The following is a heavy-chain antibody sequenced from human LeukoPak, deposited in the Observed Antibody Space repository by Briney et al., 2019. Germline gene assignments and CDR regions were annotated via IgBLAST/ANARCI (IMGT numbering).Heavy chain of an antibody. CDR3: ASGDYGAGSPVMRY. Sequence: PSQTLSLTCTVSGGSVTRGAYSWTWTRQPVGKGLEWIGRIYTSGDTKYNPSLKSRVTISVGASNNQFSLKLTSVTAADTAVYYCASGDYGAGSPVMRYWGHGTLVIVSS. CDR2: IYTSGDT. D-gene: IGHD3-10*01. V-gene: IGHV4-61*02. J-gene: IGHJ4*01. CDR1: GGSVTRGAYS.